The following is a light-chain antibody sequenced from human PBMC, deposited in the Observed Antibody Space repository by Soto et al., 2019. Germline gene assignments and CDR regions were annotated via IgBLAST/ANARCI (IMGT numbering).Light chain of an antibody. CDR2: EVT. CDR1: SSDVGAYNY. J-gene: IGLJ1*01. V-gene: IGLV2-14*01. Sequence: QSALTQPASVSGSPGQSITISCTGTSSDVGAYNYVSWYQQHPGKAPKLMIYEVTNRPSGVSNRFSGSKSGNTASLTISGLQAEDEADYYCCSYTTSYTYFFGTGTKLTVL. CDR3: CSYTTSYTYF.